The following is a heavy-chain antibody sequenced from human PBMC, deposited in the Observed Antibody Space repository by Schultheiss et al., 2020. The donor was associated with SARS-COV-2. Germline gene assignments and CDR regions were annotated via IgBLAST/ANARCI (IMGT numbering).Heavy chain of an antibody. CDR3: AREYSSSYYYYYYMDV. CDR1: GGSISSGSYY. Sequence: SQTLSLTCTVSGGSISSGSYYWGWIRQPAGKGLEWIGRIYTSGSTDYNPSLKSRVTISVDTSKNQFSLRLNSVTAADTAVYYCAREYSSSYYYYYYMDVWGKGTTVTVSS. J-gene: IGHJ6*03. V-gene: IGHV4-61*02. D-gene: IGHD6-6*01. CDR2: IYTSGST.